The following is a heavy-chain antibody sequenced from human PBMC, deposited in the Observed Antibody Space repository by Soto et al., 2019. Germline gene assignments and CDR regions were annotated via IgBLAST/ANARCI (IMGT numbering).Heavy chain of an antibody. V-gene: IGHV2-5*02. J-gene: IGHJ4*02. CDR3: ACSSGRLRSFDY. D-gene: IGHD1-26*01. CDR1: GFSLSTSGVG. Sequence: QITLKESGPTLVKPTQTLTLTCTLSGFSLSTSGVGVGWIRKPPGKALEWLALIYWDDDKRYSPSLKSRLTVTKDPSKNQVAMSMTNMYTVETATYYCACSSGRLRSFDYWGQGTLVTVSS. CDR2: IYWDDDK.